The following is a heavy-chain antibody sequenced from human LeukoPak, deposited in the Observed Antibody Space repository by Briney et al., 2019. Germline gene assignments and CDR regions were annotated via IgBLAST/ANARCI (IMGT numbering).Heavy chain of an antibody. D-gene: IGHD3-3*01. CDR3: ATDGTPERITIFSHYFDS. V-gene: IGHV3-20*04. J-gene: IGHJ4*02. Sequence: GGSLRLSCAASGFIFDDYGMSWVRQAPGKGLEWVSGINWNGSRTDYADSVKGRFIISRDNAKNSLYLQMNSLTAEDTAVYYCATDGTPERITIFSHYFDSWGQGTLVTVSS. CDR1: GFIFDDYG. CDR2: INWNGSRT.